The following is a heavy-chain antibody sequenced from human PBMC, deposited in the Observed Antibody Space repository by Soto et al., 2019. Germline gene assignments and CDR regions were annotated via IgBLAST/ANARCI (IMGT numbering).Heavy chain of an antibody. CDR1: GYTFTSYA. Sequence: ASVKVSCTASGYTFTSYAMHWVRQAPGQRLEWMGWINADNGNTNYAQKFQGRVTMTTDTSTSTAYMELRSLRSDDTAVYYCARVKTSGYHNWFDPWGQGTLVTVSS. CDR2: INADNGNT. D-gene: IGHD3-22*01. V-gene: IGHV1-3*01. J-gene: IGHJ5*02. CDR3: ARVKTSGYHNWFDP.